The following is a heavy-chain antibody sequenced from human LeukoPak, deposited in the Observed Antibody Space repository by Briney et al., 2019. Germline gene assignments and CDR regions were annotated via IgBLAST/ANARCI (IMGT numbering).Heavy chain of an antibody. CDR1: GFTFSSYW. D-gene: IGHD3-22*01. Sequence: GGSLRLSCAASGFTFSSYWMSWVRQAPGKGLEWVANIKQDGSEKYYVDSLKGRFTISRDNAKNSLYLQMNSLRAEVTAVYYCARDRSPYYDSSGYLGYAFDIWGQGTMVTVSS. J-gene: IGHJ3*02. V-gene: IGHV3-7*01. CDR2: IKQDGSEK. CDR3: ARDRSPYYDSSGYLGYAFDI.